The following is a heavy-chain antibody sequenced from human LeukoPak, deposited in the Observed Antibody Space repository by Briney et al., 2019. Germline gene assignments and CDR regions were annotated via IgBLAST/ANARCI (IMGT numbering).Heavy chain of an antibody. J-gene: IGHJ5*02. CDR2: ISSSSTI. V-gene: IGHV3-48*02. Sequence: GGSLRLSCAASGFTFSSYSMNWVRQAPGKGLEWVSYISSSSTIYYADSVKGRFTISRDNAKNSLYLQMNSLRDEDTAVYYCARGPSSTMVRGVKVNWFDPWGQGTLVTVSS. CDR3: ARGPSSTMVRGVKVNWFDP. CDR1: GFTFSSYS. D-gene: IGHD3-10*01.